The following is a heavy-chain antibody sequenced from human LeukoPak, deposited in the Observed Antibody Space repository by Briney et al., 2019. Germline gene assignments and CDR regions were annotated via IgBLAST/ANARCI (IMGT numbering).Heavy chain of an antibody. CDR2: FAPEDGET. CDR3: ATTDCTNGVCYRELSY. J-gene: IGHJ4*02. D-gene: IGHD2-8*01. CDR1: GYTLTDLS. Sequence: GASGSVSCKVSGYTLTDLSMHWVRQAPGKGLEWMGGFAPEDGETIYAQKFQGRVTMTEDTSTDTAYMELSSLRSEDTAVYYCATTDCTNGVCYRELSYWGQGTLVTVSS. V-gene: IGHV1-24*01.